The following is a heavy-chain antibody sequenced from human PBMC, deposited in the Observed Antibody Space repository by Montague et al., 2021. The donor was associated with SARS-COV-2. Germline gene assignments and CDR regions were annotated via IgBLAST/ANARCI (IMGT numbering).Heavy chain of an antibody. J-gene: IGHJ4*02. CDR2: IGTTGNN. Sequence: TLSLTCTVPGASISTGIYYWSWLRQPAGKGLAWKGRIGTTGNNDYNSSLESRVFMSVDTSTNQFSLSLTSVTAADTAVYFCAGVGSGTFEFDLWGQGTLVTVSS. D-gene: IGHD1-26*01. V-gene: IGHV4-61*02. CDR1: GASISTGIYY. CDR3: AGVGSGTFEFDL.